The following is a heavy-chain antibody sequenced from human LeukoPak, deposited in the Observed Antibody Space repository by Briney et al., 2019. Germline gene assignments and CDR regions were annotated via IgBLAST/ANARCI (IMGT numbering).Heavy chain of an antibody. V-gene: IGHV3-23*01. CDR2: ISGSGGST. CDR3: AKVAYDFWSGYYDY. CDR1: GFTFSSYA. J-gene: IGHJ4*02. D-gene: IGHD3-3*01. Sequence: PGGSLRLSCAASGFTFSSYAMTWVRQAPGEGLEWVSAISGSGGSTYYADSVKGRFTISRDNSKNTLYLQMNSLRAEDTAVYYCAKVAYDFWSGYYDYWGQGTLVTVSS.